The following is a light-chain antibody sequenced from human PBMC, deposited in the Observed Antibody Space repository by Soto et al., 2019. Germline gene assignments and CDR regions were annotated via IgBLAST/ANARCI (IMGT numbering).Light chain of an antibody. V-gene: IGKV3-11*01. CDR2: DAS. J-gene: IGKJ1*01. Sequence: EIVLTQSPATLSLSPGERATLSCRASQSVSSYLAWYQQKPGQAPRLLIYDASNRATGIPARFSGSGSGTDFPLTISSLELEDFAVYYCQQRSNWPPWTFGQGTKVDIK. CDR1: QSVSSY. CDR3: QQRSNWPPWT.